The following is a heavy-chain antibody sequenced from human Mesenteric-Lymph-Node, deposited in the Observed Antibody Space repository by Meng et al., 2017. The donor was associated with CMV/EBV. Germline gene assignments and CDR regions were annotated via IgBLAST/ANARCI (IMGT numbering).Heavy chain of an antibody. V-gene: IGHV3-74*01. J-gene: IGHJ4*02. CDR1: GFTFSNSW. CDR2: INSDGSGT. CDR3: TTDRRITIVRGPFDY. Sequence: SGFTFSNSWMHWVRQPPGKGLLWVSRINSDGSGTNYADSVKGRFTVSRDDSKNTLYLQMNSLKTEDTAVYYCTTDRRITIVRGPFDYWGQGTLVTVSS. D-gene: IGHD3-10*01.